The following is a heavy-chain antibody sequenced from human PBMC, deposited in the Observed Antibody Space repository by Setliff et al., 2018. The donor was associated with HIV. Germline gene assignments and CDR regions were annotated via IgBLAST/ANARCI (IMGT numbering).Heavy chain of an antibody. CDR1: GGSFSGYY. V-gene: IGHV4-59*10. J-gene: IGHJ3*01. D-gene: IGHD3-3*01. Sequence: PSETLSLTCAVYGGSFSGYYWSWIRQPAGRGLEWIGHISASGSSKFNPTLQSRVTFSVDMSKTQVSLKLTSVTAADTAMYFCARVRGDNFWSGSYSLPASDAFDVWGQGTMVTVSS. CDR2: ISASGSS. CDR3: ARVRGDNFWSGSYSLPASDAFDV.